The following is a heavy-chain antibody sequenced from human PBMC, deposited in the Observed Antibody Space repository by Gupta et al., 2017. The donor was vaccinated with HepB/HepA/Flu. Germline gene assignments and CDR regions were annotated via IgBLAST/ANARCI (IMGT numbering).Heavy chain of an antibody. CDR2: IWFDGTNK. J-gene: IGHJ4*02. D-gene: IGHD6-19*01. V-gene: IGHV3-30-3*01. CDR1: GLPFSTYA. Sequence: QVQLVESGVCVVQSERSLMPSGAASGLPFSTYAMHWDRQAPGKGLESVAFIWFDGTNKYYADTVKGRFTISRDNSKNTLYLQMNSLRGEDTAVYYCARYRSSAYDYWGQGTLVTVSS. CDR3: ARYRSSAYDY.